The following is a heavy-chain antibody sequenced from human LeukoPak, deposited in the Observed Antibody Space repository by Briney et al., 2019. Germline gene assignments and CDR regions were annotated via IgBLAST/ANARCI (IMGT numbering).Heavy chain of an antibody. D-gene: IGHD6-25*01. CDR3: ARKVSGFDAFDI. J-gene: IGHJ3*02. CDR2: NSISSSYV. V-gene: IGHV3-21*01. Sequence: RQAPGKGPEGVSSNSISSSYVYYADSVKRRLTISGDNAKNSLYLQMNSLRAEDTAVYYCARKVSGFDAFDIWGQGTMVTVSS.